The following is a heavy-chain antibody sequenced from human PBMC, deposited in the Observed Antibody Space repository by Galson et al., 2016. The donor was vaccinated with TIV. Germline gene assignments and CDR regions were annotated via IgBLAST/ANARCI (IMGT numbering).Heavy chain of an antibody. Sequence: SVKVSCKASGGTSRSYAISWVRQAPGQGLEWMGGIIPIFNTAKYAQKFQGRVTVTTGESTSTAYMELSSLRVEDTAVYYCARASHIVVAIDSRGAFDIWGQGTVVTVSS. V-gene: IGHV1-69*05. CDR3: ARASHIVVAIDSRGAFDI. CDR2: IIPIFNTA. D-gene: IGHD2-21*01. CDR1: GGTSRSYA. J-gene: IGHJ3*02.